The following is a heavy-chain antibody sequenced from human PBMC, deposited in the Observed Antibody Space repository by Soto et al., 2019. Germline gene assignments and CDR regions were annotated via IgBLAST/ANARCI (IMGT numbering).Heavy chain of an antibody. J-gene: IGHJ4*02. D-gene: IGHD5-12*01. Sequence: QVQLVQSGAEVKKPGASVKVSCKASGYTFTDYYIHWVRQAPGQGLEWMGWINSKNGGTKYVQKFQGRVTMTRDTSITIAYMELSRLRYDDTAVYYCARGGNSGYYYEWGQGTLVTVSS. CDR2: INSKNGGT. V-gene: IGHV1-2*02. CDR1: GYTFTDYY. CDR3: ARGGNSGYYYE.